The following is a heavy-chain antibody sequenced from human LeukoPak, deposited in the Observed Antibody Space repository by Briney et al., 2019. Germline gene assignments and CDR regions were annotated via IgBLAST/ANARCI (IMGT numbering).Heavy chain of an antibody. D-gene: IGHD2/OR15-2a*01. J-gene: IGHJ4*02. Sequence: PGRSLRLSCAASGFTFSSYGMHWVRQAPGKGLEWVAVISYDGSNKYYADSVKGRITISRDNSKNTLYLQMNSLRAEDTAVYYCVSFYETYWGRGTLVTVSS. CDR3: VSFYETY. CDR1: GFTFSSYG. CDR2: ISYDGSNK. V-gene: IGHV3-30*03.